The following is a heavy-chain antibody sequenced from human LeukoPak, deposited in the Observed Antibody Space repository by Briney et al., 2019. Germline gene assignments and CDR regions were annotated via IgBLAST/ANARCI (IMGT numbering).Heavy chain of an antibody. V-gene: IGHV3-21*01. J-gene: IGHJ3*02. CDR3: ARDYGEVPAASGAFDI. Sequence: PGGSLRLSCAASGFTFSSYSMNWVRQAPGKGLEWVSSISSSSSYIYYADSVKGRFTISRDNAKNSLYLQMNSLRAEDTAVYYCARDYGEVPAASGAFDIWGQGTMVTVSS. CDR1: GFTFSSYS. CDR2: ISSSSSYI. D-gene: IGHD2-2*01.